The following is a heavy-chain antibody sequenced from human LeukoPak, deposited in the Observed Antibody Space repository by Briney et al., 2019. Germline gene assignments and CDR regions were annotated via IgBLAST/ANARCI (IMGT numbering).Heavy chain of an antibody. Sequence: GGSLRLSCAASGFTFSSYGMSWVRQAPGKGLEWVSAISGSGGSTYYADSVKGRLTISRDNCKSTLYLQMNRLRAEDTAVYYCARDGTMVRGVIITYWGQGTLVTVSS. V-gene: IGHV3-23*01. CDR1: GFTFSSYG. D-gene: IGHD3-10*01. J-gene: IGHJ4*02. CDR2: ISGSGGST. CDR3: ARDGTMVRGVIITY.